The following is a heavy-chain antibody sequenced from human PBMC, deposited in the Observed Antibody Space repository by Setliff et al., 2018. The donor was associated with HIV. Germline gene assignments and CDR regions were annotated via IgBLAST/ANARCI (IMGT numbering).Heavy chain of an antibody. D-gene: IGHD6-19*01. J-gene: IGHJ4*02. CDR1: SNYY. V-gene: IGHV3-11*04. CDR3: TKNLYRSPWSPLDY. Sequence: SNYYWGWIRQPPGKGLEWVSYINVDGSATFYADPVKGRFTISRDNSKNTLYLQMNSLRAEDTAVYYCTKNLYRSPWSPLDYWGQGTLVTVSS. CDR2: INVDGSAT.